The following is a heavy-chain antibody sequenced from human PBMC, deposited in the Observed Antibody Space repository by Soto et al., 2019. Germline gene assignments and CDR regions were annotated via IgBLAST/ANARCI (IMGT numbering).Heavy chain of an antibody. CDR3: ARDGGGNSDY. J-gene: IGHJ4*02. CDR1: GGSVSSGSYY. CDR2: IYYSGST. D-gene: IGHD2-15*01. V-gene: IGHV4-61*01. Sequence: PSETLSLTCTVSGGSVSSGSYYWSWIRQPPGKGLEWIGYIYYSGSTNYNPSLKSRVTISVDTSKNQFSLKLSSVTAADTAVHYCARDGGGNSDYWGQGTLVTVSS.